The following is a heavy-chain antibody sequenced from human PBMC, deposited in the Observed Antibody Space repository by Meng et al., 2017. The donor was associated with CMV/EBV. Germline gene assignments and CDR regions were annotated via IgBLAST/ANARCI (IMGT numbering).Heavy chain of an antibody. J-gene: IGHJ4*02. V-gene: IGHV3-23*01. D-gene: IGHD2-2*01. CDR1: GFTFSNYA. CDR3: AKALCSTTTCAFDY. CDR2: ISSSGGTT. Sequence: GESLKISCAASGFTFSNYAMSWVRQAPGKGLEWVSGISSSGGTTHHADSVKDRFTISRDNSINTLYLQMSSLRPDDTAAFYCAKALCSTTTCAFDYWGQGILVTVSS.